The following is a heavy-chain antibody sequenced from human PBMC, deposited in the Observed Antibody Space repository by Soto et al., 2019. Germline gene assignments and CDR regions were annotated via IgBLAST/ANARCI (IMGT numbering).Heavy chain of an antibody. CDR3: ARTRVVVAATGFDY. V-gene: IGHV4-59*01. Sequence: SETLSLTCTVSGGSISSYYWSWIRQPPGKGLEWIGYIYYSGSTNYNPSLKSRVTISVDTSKNQFSLKLSSVTAADTAVYYCARTRVVVAATGFDYWSQGTLVTVSS. D-gene: IGHD2-15*01. J-gene: IGHJ4*02. CDR1: GGSISSYY. CDR2: IYYSGST.